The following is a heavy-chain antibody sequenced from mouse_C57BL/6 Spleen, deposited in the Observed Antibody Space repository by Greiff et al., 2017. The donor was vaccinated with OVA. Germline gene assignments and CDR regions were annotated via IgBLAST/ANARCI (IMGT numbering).Heavy chain of an antibody. CDR3: AREDGYLYYAMDY. V-gene: IGHV3-6*01. CDR1: GYSITSGYY. Sequence: EVQLQESGPGLVKPSQSLSLTCSVTGYSITSGYYWNWIRQFPGNKLEWMGYISYDGSNNYNPSLKNRISITRDTSKNQFFLKLNSVTTEDTATYYCAREDGYLYYAMDYWGQGTSVTVSS. CDR2: ISYDGSN. J-gene: IGHJ4*01. D-gene: IGHD2-3*01.